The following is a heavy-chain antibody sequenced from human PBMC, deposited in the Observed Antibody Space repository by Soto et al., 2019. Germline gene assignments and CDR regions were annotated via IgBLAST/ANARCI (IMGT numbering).Heavy chain of an antibody. CDR1: GFTFSSSG. D-gene: IGHD5-12*01. Sequence: QVQLVESGGGVVQPGRSLRLSCAASGFTFSSSGMHWVRQAPGKGLEWVAVISYDGSNKYYADSVKGRFTISRDNSKNTLYLQMNSLRAEDTAVYYCAQDLHVDPCWGQGTLVTVSS. J-gene: IGHJ4*02. CDR2: ISYDGSNK. V-gene: IGHV3-30*18. CDR3: AQDLHVDPC.